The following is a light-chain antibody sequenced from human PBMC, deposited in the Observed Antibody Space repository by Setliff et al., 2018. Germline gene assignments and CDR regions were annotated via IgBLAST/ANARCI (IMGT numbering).Light chain of an antibody. CDR2: DVS. CDR3: SSYSSIATLIL. J-gene: IGLJ3*02. Sequence: LTQTVSVSGSPGQSISISCTGTSSDVGGYDFVSWYQHHPGKAPKPVISDVSHRPSGVSYRFSGFKSGNTASLTISELQAEDEAEYYCSSYSSIATLILFGGGTKVTVL. V-gene: IGLV2-14*03. CDR1: SSDVGGYDF.